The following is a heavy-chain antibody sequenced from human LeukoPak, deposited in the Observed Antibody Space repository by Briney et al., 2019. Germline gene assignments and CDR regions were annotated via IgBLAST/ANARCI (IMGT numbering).Heavy chain of an antibody. J-gene: IGHJ6*02. CDR3: AKAEAALGYCSSTSCLAYYYYYGMDV. CDR1: GFSFSGYA. D-gene: IGHD2-2*01. Sequence: GGSLSLSCAASGFSFSGYAMNWVRQPPGKGLEWVAAIDGTSTRIYYADSVKGRFTISRDNSKNMLSLQMNSLRAEDTAVYYCAKAEAALGYCSSTSCLAYYYYYGMDVWGQGTTVTVSS. CDR2: IDGTSTRI. V-gene: IGHV3-23*05.